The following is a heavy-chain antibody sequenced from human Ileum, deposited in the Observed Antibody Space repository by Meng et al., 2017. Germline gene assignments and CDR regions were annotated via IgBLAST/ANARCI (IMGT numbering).Heavy chain of an antibody. CDR3: ARPGGYCSDLDCYPAE. V-gene: IGHV7-4-1*02. CDR1: GYTFKNYA. CDR2: IHTDTGNP. D-gene: IGHD2-15*01. J-gene: IGHJ4*02. Sequence: QVVQSASELKEPGASVKVSCKASGYTFKNYAVTWVRQAPGQGLEWMGWIHTDTGNPTYDQGFTGRFVFSLDTSVNTAYLQISGLKAEDTAVYYCARPGGYCSDLDCYPAEWGQGTLVTVSS.